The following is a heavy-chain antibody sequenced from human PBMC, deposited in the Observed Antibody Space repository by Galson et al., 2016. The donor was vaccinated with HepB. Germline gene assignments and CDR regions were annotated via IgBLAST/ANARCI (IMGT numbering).Heavy chain of an antibody. V-gene: IGHV1-18*01. D-gene: IGHD5-12*01. CDR3: ARVLEGSGYFDFDY. J-gene: IGHJ4*02. CDR1: GYTFTNYG. Sequence: SVKVSCKASGYTFTNYGISWVRQAPGQGLEWMGWISVYNGNRNYAQKFQARVTMPTDTSTSTAYMELRSLTSDDTAVYYCARVLEGSGYFDFDYWGQGTLVTVSS. CDR2: ISVYNGNR.